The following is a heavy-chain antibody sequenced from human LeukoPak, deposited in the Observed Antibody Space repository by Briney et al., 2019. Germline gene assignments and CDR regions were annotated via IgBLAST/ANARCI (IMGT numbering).Heavy chain of an antibody. CDR1: GGSISSYY. V-gene: IGHV4-4*07. J-gene: IGHJ4*02. Sequence: SETLSLTCTVSGGSISSYYWSWVRQPAGKGLEWIGRIYASGNTNYNPSLKGRLTMTVDTSKNQFSLNLSSVTVADTAVYYCARGRGSSWYYFDSWGQGTLVTVSS. D-gene: IGHD6-13*01. CDR3: ARGRGSSWYYFDS. CDR2: IYASGNT.